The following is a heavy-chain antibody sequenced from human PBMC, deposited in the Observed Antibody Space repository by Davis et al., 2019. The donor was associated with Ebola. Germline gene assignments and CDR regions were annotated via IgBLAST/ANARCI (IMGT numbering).Heavy chain of an antibody. CDR1: GFTFSSYG. D-gene: IGHD1-26*01. Sequence: PGGSLRLSCAASGFTFSSYGMHWVRQAPGKGLEWVAVIWYDGSNKYYADSLKGRFTISRDNSKNTLYLQMNSRRAEDTAVYYCARGLYSGSYYEGMDVWGQGTTVTVSS. V-gene: IGHV3-33*01. CDR3: ARGLYSGSYYEGMDV. J-gene: IGHJ6*02. CDR2: IWYDGSNK.